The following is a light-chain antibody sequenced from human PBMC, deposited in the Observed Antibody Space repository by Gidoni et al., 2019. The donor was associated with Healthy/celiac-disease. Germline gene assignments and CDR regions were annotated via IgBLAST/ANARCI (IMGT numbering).Light chain of an antibody. Sequence: FMLTQPHSVSEAPGKTVTISCTGSSGSVASNYVQWYQQRPGRAPTTVIYEDNQRPSWVPDRFSGSIDSSSNSASLTISGLKTEDEADYYCQSYDSSNQRVFGGGTKLTVL. CDR3: QSYDSSNQRV. CDR2: EDN. CDR1: SGSVASNY. J-gene: IGLJ2*01. V-gene: IGLV6-57*02.